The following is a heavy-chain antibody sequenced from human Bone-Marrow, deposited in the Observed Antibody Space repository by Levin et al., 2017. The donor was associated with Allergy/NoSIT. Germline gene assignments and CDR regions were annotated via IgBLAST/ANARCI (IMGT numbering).Heavy chain of an antibody. V-gene: IGHV3-23*01. CDR2: ISGSGDNT. J-gene: IGHJ6*02. CDR3: AKVNRGNAAADPGEAYGMDV. CDR1: GFTFSSYA. Sequence: GGSLRLSCAASGFTFSSYAMSWVRQAPGKGLEWVSAISGSGDNTYYADSVKGRFTISRDNSKNTLYLQLNSLRAEDTAVYYCAKVNRGNAAADPGEAYGMDVWGQGTTVTVSS. D-gene: IGHD6-13*01.